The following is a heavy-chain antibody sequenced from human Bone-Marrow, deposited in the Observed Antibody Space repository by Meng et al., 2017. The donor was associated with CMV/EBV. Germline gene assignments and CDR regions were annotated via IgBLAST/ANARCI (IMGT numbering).Heavy chain of an antibody. Sequence: GESLKISCAASGFNFSSDAMHWVRQAPGNGLEWVTVISYDGTDKYYADSVKGRFTISRDTSKNTLYLQMNSLRAEDTAVYYCARDGGGSDPWLDYCGQGTLVTVSS. D-gene: IGHD5-12*01. J-gene: IGHJ4*02. CDR2: ISYDGTDK. CDR1: GFNFSSDA. V-gene: IGHV3-30*04. CDR3: ARDGGGSDPWLDY.